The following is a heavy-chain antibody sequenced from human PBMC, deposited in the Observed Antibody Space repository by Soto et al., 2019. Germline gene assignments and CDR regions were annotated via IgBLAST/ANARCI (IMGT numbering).Heavy chain of an antibody. CDR3: AKDLAYYYDSSGYTPDDAFDI. D-gene: IGHD3-22*01. J-gene: IGHJ3*02. CDR1: GFTVSSNY. CDR2: ISGSGGST. V-gene: IGHV3-23*01. Sequence: GGSLRLSCAASGFTVSSNYMSWVRQAPGKGLEWVSVISGSGGSTYYADSVKGRFTISRDNSKNTLYLQMNSLRAEDTAVYYCAKDLAYYYDSSGYTPDDAFDIWGQGTMVTVPS.